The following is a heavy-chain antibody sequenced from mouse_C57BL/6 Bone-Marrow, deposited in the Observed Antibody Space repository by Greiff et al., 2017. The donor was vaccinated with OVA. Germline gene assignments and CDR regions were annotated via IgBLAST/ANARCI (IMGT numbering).Heavy chain of an antibody. CDR2: INPSSGYT. J-gene: IGHJ4*01. CDR3: ARSPLYYYGSSGDYAMDY. Sequence: QVQLQQSGAELAKPGASVKLSCKASGYTFTSYWMHWVKQRPGQGLEWIGYINPSSGYTKYNPKFKDKATLTADKSSSTAYMQLSSLTYEDSAVYYCARSPLYYYGSSGDYAMDYWGQGTSVTVSS. D-gene: IGHD1-1*01. V-gene: IGHV1-7*01. CDR1: GYTFTSYW.